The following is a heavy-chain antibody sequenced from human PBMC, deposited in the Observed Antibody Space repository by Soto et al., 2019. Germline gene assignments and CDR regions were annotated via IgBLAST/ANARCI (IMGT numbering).Heavy chain of an antibody. CDR2: ISDSGTKT. J-gene: IGHJ4*02. Sequence: EVQLLESGGGFIQPGGSLRLSCSASGFSISDYAMSWVRQAPGKGLEWVSSISDSGTKTFYRDSVKGRFAISRDTSKNTVYMQMNNLRAEDTALYYCAKDGIRKDDYWGQGTVVTVSS. V-gene: IGHV3-23*01. CDR1: GFSISDYA. CDR3: AKDGIRKDDY.